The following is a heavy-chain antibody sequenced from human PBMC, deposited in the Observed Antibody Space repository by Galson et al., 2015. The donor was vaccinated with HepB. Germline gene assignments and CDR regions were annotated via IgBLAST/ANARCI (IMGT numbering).Heavy chain of an antibody. CDR3: ATGLLWSGEFT. CDR1: GFTSTNYA. CDR2: ITGRSTGS. Sequence: SLRLSCAISGFTSTNYAMTWVRQGPGKGLEWVSGITGRSTGSYYADSVKGRFTVSRDNSKNTLYLQMNSRRVEDTALYYCATGLLWSGEFTWGQGTLVTVSA. V-gene: IGHV3-23*01. D-gene: IGHD3-10*01. J-gene: IGHJ5*02.